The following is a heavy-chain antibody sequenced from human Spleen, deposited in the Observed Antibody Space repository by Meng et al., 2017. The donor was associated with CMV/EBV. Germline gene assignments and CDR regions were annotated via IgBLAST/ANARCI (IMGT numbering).Heavy chain of an antibody. CDR1: GFTFTSSA. J-gene: IGHJ6*02. CDR2: IVVGSGNT. D-gene: IGHD1-14*01. V-gene: IGHV1-58*01. CDR3: ATGLTANYYYYGVDV. Sequence: SVKVSCKASGFTFTSSAVQWVRQARGQRLEWIGWIVVGSGNTNYAQKFQERVTITRDMSTSTAYMELSSLRSEDTAVYYCATGLTANYYYYGVDVWGQGTTVTVSS.